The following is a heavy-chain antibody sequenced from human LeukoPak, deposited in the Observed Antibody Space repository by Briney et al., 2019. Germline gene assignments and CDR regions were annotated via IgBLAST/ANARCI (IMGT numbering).Heavy chain of an antibody. CDR1: GFTFSDYY. V-gene: IGHV3-11*06. J-gene: IGHJ6*04. CDR2: ISSSSSYT. Sequence: GGSLRLSCAASGFTFSDYYVSWIRQAPGKGLGWVSYISSSSSYTNYADSVKGRFTISRDNAKNSLYLQMNSLRAEDTAVYYCARDRSGYSGYDSLGDYYGMDVWGKGTTVTVSS. CDR3: ARDRSGYSGYDSLGDYYGMDV. D-gene: IGHD5-12*01.